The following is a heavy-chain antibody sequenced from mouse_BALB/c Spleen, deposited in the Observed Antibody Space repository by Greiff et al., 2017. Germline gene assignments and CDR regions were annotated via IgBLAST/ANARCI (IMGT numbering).Heavy chain of an antibody. CDR3: ASPFTPATDYFDY. V-gene: IGHV1S135*01. CDR2: IDPYNGGT. CDR1: GYAFTSYN. D-gene: IGHD1-2*01. J-gene: IGHJ2*01. Sequence: EVQLQQSGPELVKPGASVKVSCKASGYAFTSYNMYWVKQSHGKSLEWIGYIDPYNGGTSYNQKFKGKATLTVDKSSSTAYMHLNSLTSEDSAVYDGASPFTPATDYFDYWGQGTTLTVSS.